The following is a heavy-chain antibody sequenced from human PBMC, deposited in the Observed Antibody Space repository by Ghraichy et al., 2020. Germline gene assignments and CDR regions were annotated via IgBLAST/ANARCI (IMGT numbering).Heavy chain of an antibody. V-gene: IGHV3-30-3*01. Sequence: GGSLRLSCAASGFTFSTYVIHWVRQAPGKGLEWVAVMSCYGGTIFYADSVKGRFTISRDNSKNTLYLQMNSLRAEDTAVYYCAREAFYDRSGPPTYYFDYWGQGTLVTVSS. D-gene: IGHD3-22*01. J-gene: IGHJ4*02. CDR2: MSCYGGTI. CDR3: AREAFYDRSGPPTYYFDY. CDR1: GFTFSTYV.